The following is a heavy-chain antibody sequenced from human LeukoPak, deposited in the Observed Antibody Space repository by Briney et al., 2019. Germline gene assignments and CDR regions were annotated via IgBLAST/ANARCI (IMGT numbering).Heavy chain of an antibody. J-gene: IGHJ4*02. CDR1: GFTFSSYA. Sequence: PGRSLRLSCAASGFTFSSYAMHWVRQAPGKGLEWVAVISYDGSNKYYADSVKGRFTISRDNSKNTLYLQMNSLRAEDTAVYYCARDGRMLPQYYLDYWGQGTLVTVSS. CDR3: ARDGRMLPQYYLDY. V-gene: IGHV3-30-3*01. CDR2: ISYDGSNK. D-gene: IGHD3-10*02.